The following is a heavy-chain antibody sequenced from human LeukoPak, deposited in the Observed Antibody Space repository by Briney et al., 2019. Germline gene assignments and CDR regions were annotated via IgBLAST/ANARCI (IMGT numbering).Heavy chain of an antibody. D-gene: IGHD6-19*01. J-gene: IGHJ4*02. CDR2: IPHSGRT. Sequence: SETLSLTCTASDDSINRDFWTCIRQPPGKGLEWIGYIPHSGRTEYNPSLHNRVTISIDRSKNQFSLRLTSVAAADTAIYYCARLPDISGWPFDYWGQGMLVTVSS. CDR3: ARLPDISGWPFDY. V-gene: IGHV4-59*01. CDR1: DDSINRDF.